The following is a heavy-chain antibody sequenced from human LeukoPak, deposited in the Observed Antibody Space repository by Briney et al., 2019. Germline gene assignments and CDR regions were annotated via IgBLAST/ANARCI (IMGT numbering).Heavy chain of an antibody. CDR2: ISYDGSNK. Sequence: GGSLKLSWAALGFTSSSYRVHWSPQVPGKGLEGGSVISYDGSNKFYADSVKGRFTISRDNSKNTLFLQMNSLRAEDTAVYYCARDSGWLTEFDYWGQGTLVAVSS. V-gene: IGHV3-30-3*01. J-gene: IGHJ4*02. CDR1: GFTSSSYR. D-gene: IGHD6-19*01. CDR3: ARDSGWLTEFDY.